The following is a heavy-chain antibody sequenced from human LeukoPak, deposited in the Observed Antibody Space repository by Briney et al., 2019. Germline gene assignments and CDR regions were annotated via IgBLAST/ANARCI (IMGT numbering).Heavy chain of an antibody. J-gene: IGHJ4*02. D-gene: IGHD5-24*01. CDR1: GFTFSSYE. CDR2: ISSSGSAI. CDR3: ARQEMATIVFYFDY. V-gene: IGHV3-48*03. Sequence: GGSLRLSCAASGFTFSSYEMNWVRQAPGKGLEWVSYISSSGSAIYYADSVKGRFTISRDNAKNSLYLQMNSLRAEDTAVYYCARQEMATIVFYFDYWGQGTLVTVSS.